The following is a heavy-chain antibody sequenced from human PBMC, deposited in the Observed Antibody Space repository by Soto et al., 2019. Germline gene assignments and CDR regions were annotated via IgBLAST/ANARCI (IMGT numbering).Heavy chain of an antibody. J-gene: IGHJ5*02. CDR3: ARDSDMNCGCNWFDP. V-gene: IGHV4-4*07. Sequence: GTLSLTCTVSRGYVNTFHWSWVRQPAGKGLEWIGRIFPNGNTDYSPSLKSRVTLSVDTSKNQFSLKLSSVTAADTAVYYCARDSDMNCGCNWFDPWGQGTLVTVSS. CDR1: RGYVNTFH. CDR2: IFPNGNT. D-gene: IGHD2-21*01.